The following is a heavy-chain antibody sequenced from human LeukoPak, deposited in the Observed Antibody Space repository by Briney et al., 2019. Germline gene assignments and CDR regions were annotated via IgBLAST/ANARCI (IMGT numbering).Heavy chain of an antibody. D-gene: IGHD6-13*01. CDR3: ARGSIAAASGRMDV. CDR2: ISSSSSYI. CDR1: GFTFSSYS. Sequence: GGSLRLPCAASGFTFSSYSMNWVRQAPGKGLEWVSSISSSSSYIYYADSVKGRFTISRDNAKNSLYLQMNSLRAEDTAVYYCARGSIAAASGRMDVWGQGTTVIVSS. V-gene: IGHV3-21*01. J-gene: IGHJ6*02.